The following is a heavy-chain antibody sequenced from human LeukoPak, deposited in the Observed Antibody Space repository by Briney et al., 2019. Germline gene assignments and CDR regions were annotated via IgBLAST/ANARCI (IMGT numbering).Heavy chain of an antibody. Sequence: GGSLRLSCAASGLTFSSYGMHWVRQAPGRGLEWVAVIWSDGSNKYYADSVKGRFTISRDNSKNTLYLQMNSLRAEDTAVYYCAKGYSSSRYEIFDYWGQGTLVTVSS. V-gene: IGHV3-30*02. CDR2: IWSDGSNK. CDR3: AKGYSSSRYEIFDY. J-gene: IGHJ4*02. CDR1: GLTFSSYG. D-gene: IGHD6-13*01.